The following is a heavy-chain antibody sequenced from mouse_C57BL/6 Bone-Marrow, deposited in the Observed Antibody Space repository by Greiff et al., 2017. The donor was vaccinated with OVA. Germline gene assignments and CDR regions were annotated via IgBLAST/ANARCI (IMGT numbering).Heavy chain of an antibody. CDR1: GFTFSDYG. CDR3: ARLPYWYFDV. Sequence: EVNVVESGGGLVQPGGSLKLSCAASGFTFSDYGMAWVRQAPRKGPEWVAFISNLAYSIYYADTVTGRFTISRENAKNTLYLEMSSLRSEDTAMYYCARLPYWYFDVWGTGTTVTVSS. J-gene: IGHJ1*03. D-gene: IGHD5-5*01. CDR2: ISNLAYSI. V-gene: IGHV5-15*01.